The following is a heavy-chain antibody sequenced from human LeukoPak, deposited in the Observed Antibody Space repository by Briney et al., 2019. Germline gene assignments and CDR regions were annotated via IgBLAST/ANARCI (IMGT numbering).Heavy chain of an antibody. J-gene: IGHJ4*02. CDR1: GGTFSSYA. Sequence: ASVKVSCKASGGTFSSYAISWVRQAPGQGLEWMGGIIPIFGTANYAQKFQGRVTITADESTSTAYMELSSLRSEDTAVYYCARLDGSGSSWYPYYFDYWGQGTLVTVSS. V-gene: IGHV1-69*01. CDR2: IIPIFGTA. CDR3: ARLDGSGSSWYPYYFDY. D-gene: IGHD6-13*01.